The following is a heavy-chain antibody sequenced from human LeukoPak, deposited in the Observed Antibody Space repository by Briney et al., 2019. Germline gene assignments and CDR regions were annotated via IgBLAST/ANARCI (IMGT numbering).Heavy chain of an antibody. J-gene: IGHJ3*02. Sequence: GGSLRLSCTASGFSFSGSWMSRARQLPGKGLEWLADMNPDGSTIVYVDSVKGRFTISRNNAKNSVYLQMDGLRAEDTAVYYCARDPLNGALDIWGQGTLVTVSS. CDR3: ARDPLNGALDI. V-gene: IGHV3-7*01. CDR1: GFSFSGSW. CDR2: MNPDGSTI.